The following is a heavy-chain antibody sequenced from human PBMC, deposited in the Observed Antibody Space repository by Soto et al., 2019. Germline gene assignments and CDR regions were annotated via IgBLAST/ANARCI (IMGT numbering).Heavy chain of an antibody. D-gene: IGHD3-10*01. J-gene: IGHJ6*02. CDR1: GYTFTAYY. CDR2: INPKFGDT. V-gene: IGHV1-2*02. CDR3: ARNMDYYYGPGSGNGHGF. Sequence: VQLVQSGAEVKEPGDSVRVSCEASGYTFTAYYIHWVRQAPGQVLEWMGWINPKFGDTTYAQDFQGSVSMTRDMSISTVYMELSRLTADDTAIYYCARNMDYYYGPGSGNGHGFWGQGTTVTVFS.